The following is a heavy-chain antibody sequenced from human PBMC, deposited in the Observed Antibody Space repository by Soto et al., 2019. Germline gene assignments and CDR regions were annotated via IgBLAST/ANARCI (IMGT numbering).Heavy chain of an antibody. Sequence: SETLSLTCTVSGGSISSYYWSWIRQPPGKGLEWIGYIYYSGSTNYNPSLKSRVTISVDTSKNQFSLKLSSVTAADTAVYYCARPRGDGYNYWYFDLWGRGTLVTVSS. J-gene: IGHJ2*01. CDR3: ARPRGDGYNYWYFDL. CDR2: IYYSGST. D-gene: IGHD5-12*01. CDR1: GGSISSYY. V-gene: IGHV4-59*08.